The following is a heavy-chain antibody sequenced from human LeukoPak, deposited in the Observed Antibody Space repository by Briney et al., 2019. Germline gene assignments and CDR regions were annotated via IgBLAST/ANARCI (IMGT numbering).Heavy chain of an antibody. CDR1: GGSISSHY. D-gene: IGHD3-10*01. V-gene: IGHV4-59*11. J-gene: IGHJ6*03. Sequence: SETLSLTCTVSGGSISSHYWSWIRQPPGKGLEWIGYIYYSGSTNYNPPLKSRVTISVDTSKNQFSLKLSSVTAADTAVYYCARDRGSGSYYNLYYKDVWGKGTTVTVSS. CDR2: IYYSGST. CDR3: ARDRGSGSYYNLYYKDV.